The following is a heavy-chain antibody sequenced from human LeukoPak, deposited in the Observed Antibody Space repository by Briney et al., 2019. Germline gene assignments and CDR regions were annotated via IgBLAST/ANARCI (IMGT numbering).Heavy chain of an antibody. Sequence: SETLSLTCIVSGGSISSSSYYWGWIRQPPGKGLEWIGSIHYSGSTYYNPSLKSRVTISVDTSKNQFSLKLSSVTAADTAVYYCARRVVPGYYMDVWGKGTTVTVSS. D-gene: IGHD2-2*01. CDR3: ARRVVPGYYMDV. CDR2: IHYSGST. J-gene: IGHJ6*03. V-gene: IGHV4-39*01. CDR1: GGSISSSSYY.